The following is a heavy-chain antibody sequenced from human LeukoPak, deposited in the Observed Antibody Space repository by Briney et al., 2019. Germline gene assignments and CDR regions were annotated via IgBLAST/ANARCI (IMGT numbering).Heavy chain of an antibody. V-gene: IGHV3-48*03. CDR2: ISSSGSTI. D-gene: IGHD6-19*01. CDR1: GFTFSSYE. Sequence: PGGSLRLSCAASGFTFSSYEMNWLRQAPGKGLEWVSYISSSGSTIYYADSVKGRFTIARDNAKNSLYLQMNSLRAEDTAVYYCARDLGSSGWFSYYYGMDVWGQGTTVTVSS. CDR3: ARDLGSSGWFSYYYGMDV. J-gene: IGHJ6*02.